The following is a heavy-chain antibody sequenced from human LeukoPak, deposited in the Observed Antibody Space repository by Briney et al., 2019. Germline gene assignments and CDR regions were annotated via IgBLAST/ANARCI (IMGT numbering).Heavy chain of an antibody. J-gene: IGHJ6*03. CDR1: GFTFSSYG. CDR3: AKVTKRYYDFWSGYLPPYYYMDV. CDR2: IWYDGSNK. V-gene: IGHV3-33*06. Sequence: GRSRRLSCAASGFTFSSYGMHWVRQAPGKGLEWVAVIWYDGSNKYYADSVKGRFTISRDNSKNTLYLQMNSLRAEDTAVYYCAKVTKRYYDFWSGYLPPYYYMDVWGKGTTVTVSS. D-gene: IGHD3-3*01.